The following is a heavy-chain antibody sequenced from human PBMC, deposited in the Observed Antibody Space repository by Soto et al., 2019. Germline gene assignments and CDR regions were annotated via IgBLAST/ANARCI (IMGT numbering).Heavy chain of an antibody. Sequence: PSETLSLTCAVYGGSFSGYYWSWIRQPPGKGLEWIGEINHSGSTNYNTSLKSRVTISVDTSKNQFSLKLSSVTAADTAVYYCARGITVESVWFDPWGQGTLVTV. CDR3: ARGITVESVWFDP. CDR1: GGSFSGYY. D-gene: IGHD4-17*01. CDR2: INHSGST. J-gene: IGHJ5*02. V-gene: IGHV4-34*01.